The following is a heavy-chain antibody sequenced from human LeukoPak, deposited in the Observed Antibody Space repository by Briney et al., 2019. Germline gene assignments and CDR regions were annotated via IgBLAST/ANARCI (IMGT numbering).Heavy chain of an antibody. CDR1: GGSISSYY. J-gene: IGHJ4*02. CDR2: IYYSGST. Sequence: SATLSLTCTVSGGSISSYYWSWIRQPPGRGLEWMGYIYYSGSTNYNPSRKGRVTISVGTSKNQFSLKVSSVTAADPAVDDCARRGDYGDYFDYWGQGALVTVSS. V-gene: IGHV4-59*08. CDR3: ARRGDYGDYFDY. D-gene: IGHD4-17*01.